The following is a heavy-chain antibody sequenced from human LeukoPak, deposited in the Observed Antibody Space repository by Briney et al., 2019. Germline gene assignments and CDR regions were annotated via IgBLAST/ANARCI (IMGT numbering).Heavy chain of an antibody. D-gene: IGHD6-19*01. CDR3: ARGVFATGWYPDNFDY. J-gene: IGHJ4*02. Sequence: GGSLRLSCAASGFTFSSYSMTWVRQAPGKGLEWVANVNQVGSDKYYMDSVKGRFTISRENAENSLDLQMNNLKAEDTAVYYCARGVFATGWYPDNFDYWGQGILVTVSS. V-gene: IGHV3-7*01. CDR1: GFTFSSYS. CDR2: VNQVGSDK.